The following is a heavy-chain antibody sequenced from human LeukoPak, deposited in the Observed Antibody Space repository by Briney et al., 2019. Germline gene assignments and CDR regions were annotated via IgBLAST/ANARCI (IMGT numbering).Heavy chain of an antibody. Sequence: PGESLRISCKASGYSFTTYWISWVRQMPEKGLEWVGRVDPTDSYSNYSPSFQGHVTISADKSISTAYLQWSSLEASDTAMYYCARHWPVRGVMNSKVNNYGMDVWGQGTTVTVSS. V-gene: IGHV5-10-1*01. J-gene: IGHJ6*02. CDR1: GYSFTTYW. CDR2: VDPTDSYS. D-gene: IGHD3-10*01. CDR3: ARHWPVRGVMNSKVNNYGMDV.